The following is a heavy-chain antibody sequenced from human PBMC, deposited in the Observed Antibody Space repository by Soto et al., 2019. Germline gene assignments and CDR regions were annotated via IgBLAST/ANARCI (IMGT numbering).Heavy chain of an antibody. CDR3: AKQRRPPGIFTGYYLRFDI. Sequence: QVQLQESGPGLVKPSETLSLTCTVSGVSFSSYYWSWIRKPPGKGLDCFGYSHYSGSTSYNPSINSRVALSVDTAKNHFALTPIYLTHADTALSSSAKQRRPPGIFTGYYLRFDIWCHGTMVTVSS. V-gene: IGHV4-59*08. CDR1: GVSFSSYY. CDR2: SHYSGST. D-gene: IGHD3-9*01. J-gene: IGHJ3*02.